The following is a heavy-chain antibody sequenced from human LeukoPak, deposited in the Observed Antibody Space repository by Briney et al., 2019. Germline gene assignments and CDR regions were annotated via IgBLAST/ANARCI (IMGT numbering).Heavy chain of an antibody. CDR3: ARRYCSGGSCYSALNY. Sequence: SETLSLTCTVSGASISSYYSSWIRQPPGKGLEWIGYIYYGGSTNYNPSLKGRVAISVATSKNQFSLKLSSVTAADTAVYYCARRYCSGGSCYSALNYWGQGTLVTVSS. D-gene: IGHD2-15*01. CDR1: GASISSYY. J-gene: IGHJ4*02. V-gene: IGHV4-59*08. CDR2: IYYGGST.